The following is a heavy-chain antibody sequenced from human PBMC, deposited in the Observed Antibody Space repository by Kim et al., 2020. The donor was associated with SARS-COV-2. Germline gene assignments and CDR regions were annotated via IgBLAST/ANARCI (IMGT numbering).Heavy chain of an antibody. V-gene: IGHV4-59*08. Sequence: SETLSLTCTVSGGSMIDFYWSWIRQSPGKGLEWIGNIYYNGGTNYNPSLKSRVTISADTFKNQFSLILGSVTVADTAVYFCARQSDFGFWSGPEFPF. J-gene: IGHJ3*01. D-gene: IGHD3-3*01. CDR3: ARQSDFGFWSGPEFPF. CDR1: GGSMIDFY. CDR2: IYYNGGT.